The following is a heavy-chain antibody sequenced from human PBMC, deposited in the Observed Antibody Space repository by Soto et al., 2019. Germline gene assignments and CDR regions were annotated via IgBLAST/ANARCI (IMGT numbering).Heavy chain of an antibody. CDR1: GGSFSGYY. Sequence: SETLSLTCAVYGGSFSGYYWSWIRQPPGKGLEWIGEINHSGSTNYNPSLKSRVTISVDTSKNQFSLKLSSVTAADTAVYYCAKSYSSNWYDYFDYWGQGTLVTVSS. V-gene: IGHV4-34*01. J-gene: IGHJ4*02. CDR2: INHSGST. CDR3: AKSYSSNWYDYFDY. D-gene: IGHD6-13*01.